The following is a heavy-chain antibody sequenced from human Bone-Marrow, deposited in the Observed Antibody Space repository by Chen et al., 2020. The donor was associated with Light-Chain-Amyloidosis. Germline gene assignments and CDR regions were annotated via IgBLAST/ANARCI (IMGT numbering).Heavy chain of an antibody. D-gene: IGHD5-12*01. CDR2: FYPDDSDA. V-gene: IGHV5-51*01. J-gene: IGHJ4*02. Sequence: EVQLEQSGPEVKKPGESLKISCKGSGYTFPNYWIGWVRQMPGKGLEWMGVFYPDDSDAIYSPSFEGQVTISADKSITTAYLQWRSLKASDTAMYYCARRRDGYNFDYWGQGTLVTVSS. CDR3: ARRRDGYNFDY. CDR1: GYTFPNYW.